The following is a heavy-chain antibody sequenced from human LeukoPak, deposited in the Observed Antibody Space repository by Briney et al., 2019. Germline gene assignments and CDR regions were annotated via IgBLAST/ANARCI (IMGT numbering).Heavy chain of an antibody. CDR2: FDPEDGET. D-gene: IGHD1-26*01. Sequence: GASVKVSSKVSGYTLTELSMHWVRQAPGKGLEWMGGFDPEDGETIYAQKFQGRVTMTEDTSTDTAYMELSSLRSEDTAVYYCATVGFGARYAFDIWGQGTMVTVSS. V-gene: IGHV1-24*01. CDR3: ATVGFGARYAFDI. CDR1: GYTLTELS. J-gene: IGHJ3*02.